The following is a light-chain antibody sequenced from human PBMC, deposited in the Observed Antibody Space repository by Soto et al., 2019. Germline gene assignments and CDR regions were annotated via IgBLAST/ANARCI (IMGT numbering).Light chain of an antibody. CDR2: AAS. CDR3: QQAYSLPRT. J-gene: IGKJ1*01. Sequence: DIQMSQSPSYVSASVGDRVTITCRATQHIASFLAWYQQKPGKAPNLLIYAASSLQSGVPSRFSGSVSGTEFTLTISSLQPEDFATYYCQQAYSLPRTFGQGTKVDIK. CDR1: QHIASF. V-gene: IGKV1D-12*01.